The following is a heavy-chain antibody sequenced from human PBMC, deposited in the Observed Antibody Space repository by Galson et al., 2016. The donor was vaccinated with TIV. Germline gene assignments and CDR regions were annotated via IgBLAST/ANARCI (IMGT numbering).Heavy chain of an antibody. J-gene: IGHJ6*02. Sequence: SLRLSCAASGFTFSRYYMHRVRQAPGKGLVWVSRISSDGSSTLYADSVKGRFTISRDNAKNTLYLQMSSLRAEDTALYYCTRDEPSYNYVLDVWGQGTTVTVSS. CDR3: TRDEPSYNYVLDV. V-gene: IGHV3-74*01. D-gene: IGHD1-14*01. CDR1: GFTFSRYY. CDR2: ISSDGSST.